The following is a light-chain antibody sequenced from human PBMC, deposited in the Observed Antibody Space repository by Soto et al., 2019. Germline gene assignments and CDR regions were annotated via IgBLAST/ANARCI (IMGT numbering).Light chain of an antibody. CDR2: DAS. CDR3: QQYGSSPFT. J-gene: IGKJ2*01. V-gene: IGKV3-20*01. CDR1: QSVSSSY. Sequence: EIVWTQSPGTLSLSPGERATLSCRASQSVSSSYLAWYQQKPGQAPRLLIYDASSRATGLPDMFSGSVSGTDFSLTISELDPEDFAVYYCQQYGSSPFTLGQGTQLEIK.